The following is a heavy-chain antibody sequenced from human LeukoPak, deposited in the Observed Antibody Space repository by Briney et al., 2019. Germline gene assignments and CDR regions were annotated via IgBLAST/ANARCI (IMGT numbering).Heavy chain of an antibody. V-gene: IGHV3-30*05. CDR1: GFTFSSYS. D-gene: IGHD3-3*01. J-gene: IGHJ5*02. CDR2: ISYDGSNK. CDR3: ASSDFWSGYSA. Sequence: PGGSLRLSCAASGFTFSSYSMNWVRQAPGKGLEWVAVISYDGSNKYYADSVKGRFTISRDNSKNTLYLQMNSLRAEDTAVYYCASSDFWSGYSAWGQGTLVTVSS.